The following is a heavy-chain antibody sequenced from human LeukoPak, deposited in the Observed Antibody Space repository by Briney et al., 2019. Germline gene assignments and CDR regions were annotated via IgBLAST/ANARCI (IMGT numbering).Heavy chain of an antibody. CDR1: GFTFSGYA. V-gene: IGHV3-23*01. CDR2: ISGSGGST. D-gene: IGHD6-19*01. Sequence: TGGSLRLSCAASGFTFSGYAMSWVRQAPGKGLEWVSSISGSGGSTYYADSVKGRFTISRDNSKNTLFLQMNSLRAEDTAVYYCAKRAVPGNAFFDNWGQGTLVTVSS. CDR3: AKRAVPGNAFFDN. J-gene: IGHJ4*02.